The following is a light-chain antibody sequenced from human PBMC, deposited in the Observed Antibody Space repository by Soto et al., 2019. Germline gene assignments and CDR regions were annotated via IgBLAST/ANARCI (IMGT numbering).Light chain of an antibody. J-gene: IGKJ4*01. V-gene: IGKV1-8*01. CDR3: QQSYYTPLT. Sequence: AIRITQSPSSFSASTGDRVSITCRATQDIGTYLAWYQQIPGKAPKLLIYDASTLQTGVPSRFSGSGSGTDFTLTISSLQPEDFATYYCQQSYYTPLTFGGGTKVDIK. CDR2: DAS. CDR1: QDIGTY.